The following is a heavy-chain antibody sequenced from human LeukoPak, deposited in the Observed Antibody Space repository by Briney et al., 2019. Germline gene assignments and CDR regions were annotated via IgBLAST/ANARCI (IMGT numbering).Heavy chain of an antibody. CDR2: IYSGGST. V-gene: IGHV3-66*02. D-gene: IGHD2-2*01. CDR3: ARAGGEYQLLPDYQYDY. CDR1: GFTVSSNY. J-gene: IGHJ4*02. Sequence: GGSLRLSCAASGFTVSSNYMSWVRQAPGKGLEWVSVIYSGGSTYYADSVKGRFTISRDNSKNTLYLQMNSLRAEDTAVYYCARAGGEYQLLPDYQYDYWGQGTLVTVSS.